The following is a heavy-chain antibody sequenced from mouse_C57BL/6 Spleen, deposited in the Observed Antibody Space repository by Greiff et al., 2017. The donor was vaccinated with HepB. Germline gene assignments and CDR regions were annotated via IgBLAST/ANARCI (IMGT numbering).Heavy chain of an antibody. J-gene: IGHJ1*03. CDR1: GYTFTDYY. D-gene: IGHD2-3*01. CDR3: ARGLLQWYFDV. V-gene: IGHV1-26*01. Sequence: VQLQQSGPELVKPGASVKISCKASGYTFTDYYMNWVKQSHGKSLEWIGDINPNNGGTSYTQKFKGKATLTVDKSSSTAYMELRSLTSEDSAVYYCARGLLQWYFDVWGTGTTVTVSS. CDR2: INPNNGGT.